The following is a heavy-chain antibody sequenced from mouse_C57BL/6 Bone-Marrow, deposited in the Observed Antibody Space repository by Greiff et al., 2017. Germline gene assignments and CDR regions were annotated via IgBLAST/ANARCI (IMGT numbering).Heavy chain of an antibody. Sequence: QVQLQQPGAELVMPGASVKLSCKASGYTFTSYWMHWVKQRPGQGLEWIGEIDPSDSYTNYNQKFKGKSTLTVDKSSSTAYMQLSSLTSEDSAVYYCARSEWLLLFAYWGQGTLVTVSA. CDR1: GYTFTSYW. CDR3: ARSEWLLLFAY. CDR2: IDPSDSYT. V-gene: IGHV1-69*01. J-gene: IGHJ3*01. D-gene: IGHD2-3*01.